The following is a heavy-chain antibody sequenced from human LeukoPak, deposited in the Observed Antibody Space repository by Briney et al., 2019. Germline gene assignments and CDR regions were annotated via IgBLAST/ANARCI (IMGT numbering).Heavy chain of an antibody. CDR2: INPNSGGT. CDR1: GYTFTGYY. D-gene: IGHD6-6*01. V-gene: IGHV1-2*02. J-gene: IGHJ5*02. Sequence: ASVKVSCKASGYTFTGYYMHWVRQAPGQGLEWMGWINPNSGGTNYAQKFQGRVTMTRDTSISTAYMERSRLRSDDTAVYYCARWGSSRQSDWFDPWGQGTLVTVSS. CDR3: ARWGSSRQSDWFDP.